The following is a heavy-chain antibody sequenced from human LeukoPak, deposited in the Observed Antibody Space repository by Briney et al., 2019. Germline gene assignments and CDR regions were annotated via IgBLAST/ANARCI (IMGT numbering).Heavy chain of an antibody. CDR3: ARDRPGGGSYYGLDY. CDR1: GFTVSSNY. J-gene: IGHJ4*02. Sequence: GGSLRLSCAASGFTVSSNYMTWVRQAPGKGLEWVSVIYSGGSTYYADSVKGRFTISRDNSKNTLYLQMNSLRAEDTAVYYCARDRPGGGSYYGLDYWGQGTLVTVYS. D-gene: IGHD1-26*01. CDR2: IYSGGST. V-gene: IGHV3-53*01.